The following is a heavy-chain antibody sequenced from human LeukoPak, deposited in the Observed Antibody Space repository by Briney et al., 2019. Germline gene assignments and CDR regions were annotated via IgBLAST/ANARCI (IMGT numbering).Heavy chain of an antibody. D-gene: IGHD6-13*01. CDR3: VRGAYSSSWLNFDY. J-gene: IGHJ4*02. Sequence: GGSLRLSCVASGFIFSSYSMNWVRQAPGKGLEWVSSISSSSSYIYYADSVKGRFTISRDNAKNSLYLQMNSLRAEDTAVYYCVRGAYSSSWLNFDYWGQGTLVTVSS. CDR1: GFIFSSYS. V-gene: IGHV3-21*01. CDR2: ISSSSSYI.